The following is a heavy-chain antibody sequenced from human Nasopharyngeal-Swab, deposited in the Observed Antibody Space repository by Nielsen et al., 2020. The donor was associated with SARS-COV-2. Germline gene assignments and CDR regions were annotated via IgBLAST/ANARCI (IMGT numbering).Heavy chain of an antibody. CDR3: ARGGMVRGVIITYYYYGMDV. CDR2: ISSSGSTI. D-gene: IGHD3-10*01. J-gene: IGHJ6*02. V-gene: IGHV3-48*03. Sequence: GGSLRLSCAASGFTFSSYEMNWVRQAPGKGLEWVSYISSSGSTIYYADSVKGRFTISRDNAKNLLYLQMNSLRAEDTAVYYCARGGMVRGVIITYYYYGMDVWGQGTTVTVSS. CDR1: GFTFSSYE.